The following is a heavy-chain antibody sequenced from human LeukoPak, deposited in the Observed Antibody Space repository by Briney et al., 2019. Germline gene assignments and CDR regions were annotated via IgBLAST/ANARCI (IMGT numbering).Heavy chain of an antibody. V-gene: IGHV3-48*01. J-gene: IGHJ6*03. D-gene: IGHD3-16*02. Sequence: PGGSLRLSCAASGFTFSSYSMNWVRQAPGKGLEWVSYISSSSSTIYYADSVKGRFTISRDNAKNSLYLQMNSLRAEDTAVYYCARDNSWNYLYYYYYYYMDVWGKETTVTVSS. CDR1: GFTFSSYS. CDR3: ARDNSWNYLYYYYYYYMDV. CDR2: ISSSSSTI.